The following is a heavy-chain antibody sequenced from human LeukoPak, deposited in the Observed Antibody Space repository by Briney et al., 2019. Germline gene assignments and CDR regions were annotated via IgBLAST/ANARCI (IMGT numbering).Heavy chain of an antibody. Sequence: ASVKVSCMPSLYTLTSYYMHWVRQAPEEGLEWMGIINASVGITNYAQKFQGRGTMTQDTTPSTVYMELSSLRCEHTAVYYCARDLERLYSGAFDIWGQGAMVTVSS. CDR1: LYTLTSYY. V-gene: IGHV1-46*01. CDR3: ARDLERLYSGAFDI. J-gene: IGHJ3*02. D-gene: IGHD1-1*01. CDR2: INASVGIT.